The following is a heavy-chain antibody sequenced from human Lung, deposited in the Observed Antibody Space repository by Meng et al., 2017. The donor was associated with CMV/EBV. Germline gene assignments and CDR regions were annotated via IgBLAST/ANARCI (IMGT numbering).Heavy chain of an antibody. D-gene: IGHD3-10*01. Sequence: VQLGESGPGLVKPSETLSLTWDVSGDSITNNNWWAWVRQPPGKGLEWIGEITHRGSSAYNPSLKSRVSMSIDKSKNQFSLKLTSVTAADTAVYHCLRRSGGSVWGQGNLVTVSS. CDR1: GDSITNNNW. CDR2: ITHRGSS. J-gene: IGHJ1*01. CDR3: LRRSGGSV. V-gene: IGHV4-4*02.